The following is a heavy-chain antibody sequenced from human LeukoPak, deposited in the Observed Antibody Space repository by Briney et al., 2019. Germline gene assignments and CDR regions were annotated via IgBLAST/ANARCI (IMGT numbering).Heavy chain of an antibody. V-gene: IGHV3-23*01. J-gene: IGHJ5*02. D-gene: IGHD2-2*01. CDR2: ISGSGGST. CDR3: ARGSCSSCYNWFDP. CDR1: GFTFSSYA. Sequence: GGSLRLSCAASGFTFSSYAMSWVRQAPGKGLEWVSAISGSGGSTYYADSVKGRFTISRDNSKNTLYLQMNSLRAEDTAVYYCARGSCSSCYNWFDPWGQGTLVTVSS.